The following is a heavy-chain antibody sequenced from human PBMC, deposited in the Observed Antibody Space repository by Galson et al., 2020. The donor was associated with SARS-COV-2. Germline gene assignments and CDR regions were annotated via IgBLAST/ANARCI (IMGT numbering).Heavy chain of an antibody. CDR2: INTSGST. CDR3: ARDGYNSGGYFDN. Sequence: SETLSLTCSVSGGSISRGSYYWSWIRQPAGKGLEWIGRINTSGSTKYNPSLKSRVTIAVDKSKNQFSLQLSSVTAADTAVYYCARDGYNSGGYFDNWGQGTLVTVSS. D-gene: IGHD5-12*01. J-gene: IGHJ4*02. CDR1: GGSISRGSYY. V-gene: IGHV4-61*02.